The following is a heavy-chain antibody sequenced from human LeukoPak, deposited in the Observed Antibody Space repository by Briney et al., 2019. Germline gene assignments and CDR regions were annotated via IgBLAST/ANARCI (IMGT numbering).Heavy chain of an antibody. J-gene: IGHJ4*02. CDR1: GGTFSSYA. Sequence: SVKVSCKASGGTFSSYAISWVRQAPGQGLEWMGGIIPIFGTANYAQKFQGRVTITADESTSTAYMELSSLRSEDTAVYYCAKDLADYDCLRTTCYRAFDYWGQGTLVTVSS. V-gene: IGHV1-69*13. CDR2: IIPIFGTA. D-gene: IGHD2-2*01. CDR3: AKDLADYDCLRTTCYRAFDY.